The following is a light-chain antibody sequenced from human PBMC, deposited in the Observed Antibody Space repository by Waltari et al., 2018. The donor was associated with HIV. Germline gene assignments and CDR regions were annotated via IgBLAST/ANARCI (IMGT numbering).Light chain of an antibody. CDR2: DVS. CDR3: SSYTSTTTLEV. Sequence: QSALTQPASVSGSPGQSITISCTGTSSDVGGYSYVSWYQHHPGKAPKPMIFDVSNRPSGVSERFSGSKSGNTASLTISGLQVEDEADYYCSSYTSTTTLEVFGGGTKLTVL. J-gene: IGLJ2*01. V-gene: IGLV2-14*03. CDR1: SSDVGGYSY.